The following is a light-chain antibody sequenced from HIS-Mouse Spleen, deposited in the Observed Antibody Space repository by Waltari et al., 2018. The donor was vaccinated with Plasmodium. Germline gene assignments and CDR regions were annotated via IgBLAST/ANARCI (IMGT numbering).Light chain of an antibody. CDR2: AAS. V-gene: IGKV1-8*01. J-gene: IGKJ3*01. Sequence: AIRMTQSPSSFSASTGDSVTITCRASQGISSYLAWYQQKPGNAPKLLIYAASTLQSGVPSRFSGSGSGTDFTLTISCLQSEDFATYYCQQYYSYPFTFGPGTKVDIK. CDR3: QQYYSYPFT. CDR1: QGISSY.